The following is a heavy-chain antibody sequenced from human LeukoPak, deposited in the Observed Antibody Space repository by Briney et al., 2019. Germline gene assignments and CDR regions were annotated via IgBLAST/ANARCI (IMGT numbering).Heavy chain of an antibody. CDR1: GGSISSYY. J-gene: IGHJ2*01. D-gene: IGHD3-10*02. Sequence: PSETLSLTCTVSGGSISSYYWSWIRQPAGKGLEWMGRMYISGSTNYNPSLKSRVTISVDTSKNQFSLKLSSVTAADTAVYYCARPITMFRRGYFDLWGRGTLVTVSS. CDR2: MYISGST. CDR3: ARPITMFRRGYFDL. V-gene: IGHV4-4*07.